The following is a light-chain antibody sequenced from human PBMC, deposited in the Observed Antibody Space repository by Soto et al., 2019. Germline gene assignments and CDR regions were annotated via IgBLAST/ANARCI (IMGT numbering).Light chain of an antibody. Sequence: DIQKTQSPSTLSESVGDRVTITCRASQTISSWLAWYQQKPGKAPKLLIYAASSLQSGVPSRFSGSGSGTDFTLTISSPQPEDFATYYCQQYNYYSWTFGQGTKVDIK. J-gene: IGKJ1*01. CDR2: AAS. V-gene: IGKV1-5*01. CDR3: QQYNYYSWT. CDR1: QTISSW.